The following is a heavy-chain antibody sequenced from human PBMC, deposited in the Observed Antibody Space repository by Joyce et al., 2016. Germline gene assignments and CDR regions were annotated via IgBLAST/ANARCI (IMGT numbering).Heavy chain of an antibody. J-gene: IGHJ4*02. Sequence: QLHLQESGPGLVKPSETLSLTCTVSGGSIRSSSYYWGWIRQSPGKGLQWIGTLDYTGGVGGTYFNPPLKTRASMSVDTSKNQVSLHLTSLTGADTAVYYCAGHRQTGDMGRGYVDSWGQGTLVIVSS. CDR2: LDYTGGVGGT. CDR1: GGSIRSSSYY. D-gene: IGHD1-1*01. CDR3: AGHRQTGDMGRGYVDS. V-gene: IGHV4-39*01.